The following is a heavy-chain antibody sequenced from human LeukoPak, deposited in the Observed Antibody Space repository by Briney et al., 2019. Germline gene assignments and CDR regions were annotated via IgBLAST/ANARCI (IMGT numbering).Heavy chain of an antibody. CDR3: ARGDTAMVYYYGMDV. J-gene: IGHJ6*02. CDR1: GFTFSGYG. CDR2: INPNSGGT. D-gene: IGHD5-18*01. V-gene: IGHV1-2*02. Sequence: PGRSLRLSCAASGFTFSGYGMHWVRQAPGQGLEWMGWINPNSGGTNYAQKFQGRVTMTRDTSISTAYMELSRLRSDDTAAYYCARGDTAMVYYYGMDVWGQGTTVTVSS.